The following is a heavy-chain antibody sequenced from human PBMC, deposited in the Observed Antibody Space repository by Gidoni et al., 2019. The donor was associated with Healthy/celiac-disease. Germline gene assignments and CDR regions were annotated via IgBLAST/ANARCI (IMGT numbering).Heavy chain of an antibody. CDR1: GGSISSSSYY. Sequence: QLQLQESGPGLVKPSETLSLTCTASGGSISSSSYYWGWIRQPPGKGLDWIGSIYYSVSTYYTPSLKSRVPISVDTSKNQFSLKLSSVTAADTAVYYCARRSVVVVPAAIHSGVTRNYYYYYMDVWGKGTTVTVSS. V-gene: IGHV4-39*01. J-gene: IGHJ6*03. CDR3: ARRSVVVVPAAIHSGVTRNYYYYYMDV. D-gene: IGHD2-2*01. CDR2: IYYSVST.